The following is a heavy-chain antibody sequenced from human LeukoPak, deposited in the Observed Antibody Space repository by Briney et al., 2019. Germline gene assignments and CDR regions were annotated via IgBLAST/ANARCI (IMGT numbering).Heavy chain of an antibody. J-gene: IGHJ4*02. Sequence: PGGSLRLSCAASGFTFSKYAMSWVRQAPGKGLEWVSAISGSDGNTFYTDSVKGRFTISRDNSKNTLSLQMNSLRLEDTALYYCAKDSSVPYGITDWGQGTLVTVSS. V-gene: IGHV3-23*01. CDR1: GFTFSKYA. CDR3: AKDSSVPYGITD. D-gene: IGHD4-17*01. CDR2: ISGSDGNT.